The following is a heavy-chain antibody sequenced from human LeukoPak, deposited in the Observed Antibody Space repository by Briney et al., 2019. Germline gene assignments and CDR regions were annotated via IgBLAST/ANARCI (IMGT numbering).Heavy chain of an antibody. Sequence: PGGSLRLSCAASGFTFSSYWMSWVRQAPGKGLEWVANIKQDGSEKYYVDSVKGRFTISRDNSKNTLYLQMNSLRAEDTAVYYCARSTIPVAQSDYWGQGTLVTVSS. CDR3: ARSTIPVAQSDY. CDR1: GFTFSSYW. D-gene: IGHD6-19*01. V-gene: IGHV3-7*01. J-gene: IGHJ4*02. CDR2: IKQDGSEK.